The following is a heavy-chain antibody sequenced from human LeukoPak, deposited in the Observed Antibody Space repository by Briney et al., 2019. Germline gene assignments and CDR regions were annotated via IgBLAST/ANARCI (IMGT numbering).Heavy chain of an antibody. CDR2: IIPAFGST. V-gene: IGHV1-69*06. Sequence: SVKVSCKASGGTFPNYAITWVRQAPGQGLEWMGRIIPAFGSTNYAQKFQGRLTITADKSTSTASMELTSLRVEDTAVYYCARTLYYNWGHFDLWGQGTLVTVSS. D-gene: IGHD1-1*01. CDR1: GGTFPNYA. CDR3: ARTLYYNWGHFDL. J-gene: IGHJ4*02.